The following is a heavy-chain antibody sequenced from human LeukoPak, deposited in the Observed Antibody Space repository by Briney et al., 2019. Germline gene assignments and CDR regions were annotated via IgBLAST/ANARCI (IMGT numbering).Heavy chain of an antibody. V-gene: IGHV4-59*12. CDR1: GGSISSYY. D-gene: IGHD3-10*01. CDR3: ARWGVVVRGVIITKHFDY. J-gene: IGHJ4*02. CDR2: IYYSGST. Sequence: PSETLSLTCTVSGGSISSYYWSWIRQPPGKGLEWIGYIYYSGSTNYNPSLKSRVTISVDTSKNQFSLKLSSVTAADTAVYYCARWGVVVRGVIITKHFDYWGQGTLVTVSS.